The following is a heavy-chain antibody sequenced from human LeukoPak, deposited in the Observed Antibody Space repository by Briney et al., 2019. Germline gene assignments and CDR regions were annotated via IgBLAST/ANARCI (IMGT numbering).Heavy chain of an antibody. CDR1: GYSISSGFY. D-gene: IGHD1-26*01. CDR2: IYYSGST. Sequence: SETLSLTCTVSGYSISSGFYWGWIRQPPGKGLEWIGNIYYSGSTYYNESLESRVTISIDTSKNQFSLKLNSVTAADTAMYYCAKSGGYGLIDYWGQGTLVTVSS. V-gene: IGHV4-38-2*02. J-gene: IGHJ4*02. CDR3: AKSGGYGLIDY.